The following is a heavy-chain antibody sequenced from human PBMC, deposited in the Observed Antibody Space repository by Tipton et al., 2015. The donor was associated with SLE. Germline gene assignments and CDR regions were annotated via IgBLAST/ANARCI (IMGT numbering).Heavy chain of an antibody. CDR2: IGWSGHNT. CDR3: AKVVTGSSYYMDV. J-gene: IGHJ6*03. Sequence: SLRLSCAASGFIFDDFAMHWVRQPPGKGLEWVSLIGWSGHNTYYADSVKGRFTISRDNGRNLLYLQMNSLRPEDTALYYCAKVVTGSSYYMDVWGKGTTVTVSS. V-gene: IGHV3-43D*03. CDR1: GFIFDDFA. D-gene: IGHD2-21*02.